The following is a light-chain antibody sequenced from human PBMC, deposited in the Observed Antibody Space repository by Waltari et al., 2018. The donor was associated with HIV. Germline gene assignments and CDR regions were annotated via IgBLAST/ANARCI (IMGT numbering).Light chain of an antibody. CDR1: SPNIGAGYD. Sequence: QSVLTQPPSVSGAPGQRVTISCTGSSPNIGAGYDVPRYQQLPGTAPKLLIYGNSNRPSGVPDRFSGSKSGTSASLAITGLQPDDETDYYCQSYDSSLSNWVFGGGTKVTVL. J-gene: IGLJ3*02. CDR3: QSYDSSLSNWV. V-gene: IGLV1-40*01. CDR2: GNS.